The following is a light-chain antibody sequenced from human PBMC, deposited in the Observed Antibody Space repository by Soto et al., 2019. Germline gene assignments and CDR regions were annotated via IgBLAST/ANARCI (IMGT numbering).Light chain of an antibody. Sequence: EIVLTQSPGTLSLSPGKRATLSCRASQSVSNFLAWYQQKPGQAPRLLIYDTSNRATGIPARFSGSGSGTDFTLTINNLDPEDSAMYYCQQYGSSPYTFGQGTKVDIK. J-gene: IGKJ2*01. V-gene: IGKV3-11*01. CDR3: QQYGSSPYT. CDR2: DTS. CDR1: QSVSNF.